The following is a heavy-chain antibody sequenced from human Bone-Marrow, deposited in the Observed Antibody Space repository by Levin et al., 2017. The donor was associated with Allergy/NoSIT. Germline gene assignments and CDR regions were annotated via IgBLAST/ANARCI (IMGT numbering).Heavy chain of an antibody. J-gene: IGHJ4*02. V-gene: IGHV3-23*01. CDR1: GLTFSNYA. CDR3: AARGYGYGYDY. Sequence: TGGSLRLSCAASGLTFSNYAMNWVRQAPGMGLEWVSGISGSGGDTNYADSVKGRFTISRDNSKNTVYLQMNSLRAEDTAVYYCAARGYGYGYDYWGQGILVTVSS. D-gene: IGHD5-18*01. CDR2: ISGSGGDT.